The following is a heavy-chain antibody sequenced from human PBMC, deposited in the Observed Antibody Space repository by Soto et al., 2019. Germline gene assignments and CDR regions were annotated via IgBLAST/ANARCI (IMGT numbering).Heavy chain of an antibody. J-gene: IGHJ6*02. D-gene: IGHD4-17*01. V-gene: IGHV3-30*18. CDR2: ISYDGSNK. CDR3: AKDDYGDYPPYNGMDV. CDR1: GFTFISYG. Sequence: WGSLRLSCAASGFTFISYGIHFFRHSPFKGLEWVAVISYDGSNKYYADSVKGRFTISRDNSKNTLYLQMNSLRAEDTAVYYCAKDDYGDYPPYNGMDVWGRGTTVTVSS.